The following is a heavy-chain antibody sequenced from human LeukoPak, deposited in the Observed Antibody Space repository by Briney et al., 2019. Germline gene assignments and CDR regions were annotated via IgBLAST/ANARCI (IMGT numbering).Heavy chain of an antibody. J-gene: IGHJ4*02. CDR2: ISSSSSYI. CDR3: AREMATIRVWPRTIDY. D-gene: IGHD5-24*01. CDR1: GFTFSSYS. V-gene: IGHV3-21*01. Sequence: GGSLRLSCAASGFTFSSYSMNWVRQAPGKGLEWVSFISSSSSYIYYADSVKGRFTISRDNAKTSLYLQMNSPRAEDTAVYYCAREMATIRVWPRTIDYWGQGTLVTVSS.